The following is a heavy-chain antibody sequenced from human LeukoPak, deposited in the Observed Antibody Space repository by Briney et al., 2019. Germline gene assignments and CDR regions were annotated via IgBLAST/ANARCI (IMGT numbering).Heavy chain of an antibody. CDR1: GGTFSSYA. CDR3: ARDKGGSYSNWFDP. CDR2: IIPILGIA. D-gene: IGHD1-26*01. J-gene: IGHJ5*02. Sequence: SVKVSCKASGGTFSSYAISWVRQAPGQGREWMGRIIPILGIANYAQKFQGRVTITADKSTSTAYMELSSLRSEDTAVYYCARDKGGSYSNWFDPWGQGTLVTVSS. V-gene: IGHV1-69*04.